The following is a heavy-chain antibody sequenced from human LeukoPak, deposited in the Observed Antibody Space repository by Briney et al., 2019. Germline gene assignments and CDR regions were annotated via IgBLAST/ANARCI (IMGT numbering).Heavy chain of an antibody. Sequence: GGSLRLSCAASGFTVSSNYMSWVRQAPGKGLEWVSVIYSGGSTYYADSVKGRFTISGDNSKNTLYLQMNSLRAEDTAVYYCASSGYSSSPFDYWGQGTLVTVSS. V-gene: IGHV3-53*01. CDR1: GFTVSSNY. J-gene: IGHJ4*02. CDR2: IYSGGST. D-gene: IGHD6-13*01. CDR3: ASSGYSSSPFDY.